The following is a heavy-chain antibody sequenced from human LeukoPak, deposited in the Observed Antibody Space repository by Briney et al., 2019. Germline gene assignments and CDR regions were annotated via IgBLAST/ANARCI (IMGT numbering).Heavy chain of an antibody. V-gene: IGHV3-33*01. Sequence: PGRSLRLSCAASGFTLSSYGMHWVRQAPGKGLEWVAVIWYDGSNKYYADSVKGRFTISRDNSKNTLYLQMNSLRAEDTAVYYCARGRYYDSSGYPVDYWGQGTLVTVSS. J-gene: IGHJ4*02. D-gene: IGHD3-22*01. CDR1: GFTLSSYG. CDR3: ARGRYYDSSGYPVDY. CDR2: IWYDGSNK.